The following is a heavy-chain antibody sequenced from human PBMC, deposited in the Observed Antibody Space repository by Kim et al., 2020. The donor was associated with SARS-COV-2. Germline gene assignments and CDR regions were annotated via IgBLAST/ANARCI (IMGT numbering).Heavy chain of an antibody. V-gene: IGHV3-11*01. D-gene: IGHD3-22*01. Sequence: GRFTISRDNAKNSLYLQMNSLRAEDTAVYYCARDYNYYDSSGYPYYMDVWGKGTTVTVSS. CDR3: ARDYNYYDSSGYPYYMDV. J-gene: IGHJ6*03.